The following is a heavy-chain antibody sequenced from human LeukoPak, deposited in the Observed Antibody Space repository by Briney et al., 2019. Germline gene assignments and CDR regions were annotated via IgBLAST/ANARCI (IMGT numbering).Heavy chain of an antibody. CDR3: ARNIGGSSDISVDFDY. D-gene: IGHD6-19*01. CDR1: GDSVSSNSAA. Sequence: SQTLSLTCAISGDSVSSNSAAWNWIRQSPSRGLEWLGRTYYRSKWYNDYAVFVKSRITINTDTSKNQFSLQPNSVTPEDTAVYYCARNIGGSSDISVDFDYWGQGTLVTVSS. CDR2: TYYRSKWYN. V-gene: IGHV6-1*01. J-gene: IGHJ4*02.